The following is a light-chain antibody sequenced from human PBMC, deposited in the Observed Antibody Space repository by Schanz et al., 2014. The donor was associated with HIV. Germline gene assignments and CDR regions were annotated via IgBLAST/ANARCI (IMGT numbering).Light chain of an antibody. CDR1: SSDVGGHNY. CDR3: QSYDSSLSAHVV. J-gene: IGLJ2*01. V-gene: IGLV2-8*01. CDR2: EVS. Sequence: QSALTQPPSASGSPGQSVTISCTGTSSDVGGHNYVSWYQHHPGKAPKLIIFEVSERPSGVPDRFSGSKSGNTASLAITGLQAEDEADYYCQSYDSSLSAHVVFGGGTKVTVL.